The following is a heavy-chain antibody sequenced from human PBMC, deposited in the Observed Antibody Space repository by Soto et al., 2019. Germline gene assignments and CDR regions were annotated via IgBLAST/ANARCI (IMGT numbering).Heavy chain of an antibody. CDR3: AREFQYYDFWSEFNWFDP. CDR1: GYTFTSYA. Sequence: QVQLVQSGSELKKPGASVKVSCKASGYTFTSYAMNWVRQAPGQGLEWMGWINTNTGNPTYPQGFTGRFVFSLDTSVSTAYLQICSLKDEDTDVYYCAREFQYYDFWSEFNWFDPWGQGTLVPVSS. V-gene: IGHV7-4-1*01. D-gene: IGHD3-3*01. CDR2: INTNTGNP. J-gene: IGHJ5*02.